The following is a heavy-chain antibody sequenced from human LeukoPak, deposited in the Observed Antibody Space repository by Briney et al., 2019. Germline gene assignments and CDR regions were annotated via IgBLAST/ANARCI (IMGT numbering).Heavy chain of an antibody. CDR2: IYHSGST. D-gene: IGHD3-16*01. CDR3: ATYKYDYVWGNQHFDY. J-gene: IGHJ4*02. V-gene: IGHV4-4*02. CDR1: GGSISSSNW. Sequence: KSSGTLSLTCAVSGGSISSSNWWNWIRQPPGKGLEWIGEIYHSGSTNYNPSLKSRVTLSVDTSKNQFSLKLNSVTAADTAVYYCATYKYDYVWGNQHFDYWGQGTLVAVSS.